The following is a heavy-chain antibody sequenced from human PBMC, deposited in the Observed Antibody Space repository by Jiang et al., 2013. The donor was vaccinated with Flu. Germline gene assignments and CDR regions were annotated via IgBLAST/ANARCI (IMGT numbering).Heavy chain of an antibody. CDR1: GYRFTMYW. CDR3: ARHRLGADWWFDP. J-gene: IGHJ5*01. CDR2: IYPGDSDI. D-gene: IGHD1-26*01. Sequence: EVQLVESRAEVKAPGESLKISCKTSGYRFTMYWIGWVRQTPGKGLEWMGIIYPGDSDIRYSPSFQGQVTFSVDKSISTAYLQWSSLRASDTAMYYCARHRLGADWWFDPWAEEPWS. V-gene: IGHV5-51*01.